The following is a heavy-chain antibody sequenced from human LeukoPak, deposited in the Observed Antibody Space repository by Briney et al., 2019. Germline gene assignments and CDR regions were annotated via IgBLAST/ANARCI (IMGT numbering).Heavy chain of an antibody. D-gene: IGHD6-13*01. CDR1: GYSFTSYW. V-gene: IGHV5-51*01. Sequence: GESLKISCKGSGYSFTSYWIGWVRQMPGKGPEWMGIIYPGDSDTRYSPSFQGQVTISADKSISTAYLQWSSLKASDTAMYYCASGGAAAGTRYYYGMDVWGQGTTVTVSS. J-gene: IGHJ6*02. CDR3: ASGGAAAGTRYYYGMDV. CDR2: IYPGDSDT.